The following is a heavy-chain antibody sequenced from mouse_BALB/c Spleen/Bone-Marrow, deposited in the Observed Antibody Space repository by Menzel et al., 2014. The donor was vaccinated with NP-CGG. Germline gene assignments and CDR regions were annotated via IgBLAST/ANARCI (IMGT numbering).Heavy chain of an antibody. CDR1: GFTFSDNW. Sequence: VQLQQSGAELMKPGASVKISCKATGFTFSDNWIEWVKQRPGHGLEWIGEILPGSGTTNYNEKFKGKATFTADTSSNSVYVQLSSLTCEVSGVFYCARDYRYGRVCAMVFWGQGTSVTVFS. J-gene: IGHJ4*01. D-gene: IGHD2-14*01. CDR2: ILPGSGTT. V-gene: IGHV1-9*01. CDR3: ARDYRYGRVCAMVF.